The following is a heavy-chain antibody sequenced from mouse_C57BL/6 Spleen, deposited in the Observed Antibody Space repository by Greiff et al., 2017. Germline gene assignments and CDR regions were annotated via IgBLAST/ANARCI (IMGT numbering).Heavy chain of an antibody. J-gene: IGHJ2*01. CDR2: INPYNGGT. Sequence: VQLQQPGPVLVKPGASVKMSCKASGYTFTDYYMNWVKQSHGKSLEWIGVINPYNGGTSYNQKFKDKAKLTVDKSSRPAYMERDSLTFKDSAFYYCARCVLRERYCDYWGQGTTLTVSS. V-gene: IGHV1-19*01. D-gene: IGHD1-1*01. CDR1: GYTFTDYY. CDR3: ARCVLRERYCDY.